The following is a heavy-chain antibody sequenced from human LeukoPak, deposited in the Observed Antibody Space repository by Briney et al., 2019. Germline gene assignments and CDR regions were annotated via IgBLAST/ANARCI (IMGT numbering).Heavy chain of an antibody. CDR3: ARDRGYNAFDI. CDR1: GFTFSSYG. V-gene: IGHV3-23*01. CDR2: ISGSGGST. J-gene: IGHJ3*02. D-gene: IGHD5-18*01. Sequence: PGGSLRLSCAASGFTFSSYGMSWVRQAPGKGLEWVSAISGSGGSTYYADSVKGRFTISRDNSKNTLYLQMNSLRADDTAEYYCARDRGYNAFDIWGQGTMVTVSS.